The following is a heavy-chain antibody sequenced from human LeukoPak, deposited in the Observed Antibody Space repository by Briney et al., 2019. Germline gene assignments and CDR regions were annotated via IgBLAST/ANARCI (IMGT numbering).Heavy chain of an antibody. D-gene: IGHD6-25*01. V-gene: IGHV4-30-4*01. CDR2: IYYSGST. Sequence: SEALSLTCTVSGGSISSGDYYWSWIRQPPGKGLEWIGYIYYSGSTYYNPSLKSRVTISVDTSKNQFSLKLSSVTAADTAVYYCAREGLRPEASDYWGQGTLVTVSS. J-gene: IGHJ4*02. CDR1: GGSISSGDYY. CDR3: AREGLRPEASDY.